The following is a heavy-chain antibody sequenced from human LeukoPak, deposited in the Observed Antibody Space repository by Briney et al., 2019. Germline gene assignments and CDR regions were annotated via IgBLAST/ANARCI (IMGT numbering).Heavy chain of an antibody. D-gene: IGHD3-10*01. Sequence: GGSLRLSCAASGFTFDDYAMHWVRQAPGKGLEWVSGISWNSGSIGYADSVKGRFTISRDNAKNSLYLQMNSLRAEDTALYYCAKSPRLYGSGSYYNYYFDYWGQGTLVTVSS. CDR2: ISWNSGSI. CDR1: GFTFDDYA. V-gene: IGHV3-9*01. J-gene: IGHJ4*02. CDR3: AKSPRLYGSGSYYNYYFDY.